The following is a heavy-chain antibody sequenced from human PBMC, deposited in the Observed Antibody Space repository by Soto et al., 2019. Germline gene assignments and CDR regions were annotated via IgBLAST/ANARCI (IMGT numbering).Heavy chain of an antibody. J-gene: IGHJ4*02. CDR1: GFTFSAYL. Sequence: PGGSLRLSCAASGFTFSAYLMHWVRQAPGKGLVWVSRIDTDGTRTSYADSVKGRFTISRDNAKNTLYLQMNSLRAEDTAMYYCARHYGSGTYSVDYWGQGTLVTVSS. CDR3: ARHYGSGTYSVDY. CDR2: IDTDGTRT. D-gene: IGHD3-10*01. V-gene: IGHV3-74*01.